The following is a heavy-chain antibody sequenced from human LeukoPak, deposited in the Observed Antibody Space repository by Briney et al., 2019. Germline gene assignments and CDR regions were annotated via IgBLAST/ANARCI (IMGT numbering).Heavy chain of an antibody. Sequence: PSETLSLTCGVHGSSLSGYYWTWIRQFPGKGLEWIGEINHSGTTDDNPSLKSRVTISVDASKTQFSPKLTSVTAADTAVYYCTRGRGWNYFDYWGLGTLVTVSS. V-gene: IGHV4-34*01. CDR3: TRGRGWNYFDY. CDR2: INHSGTT. D-gene: IGHD6-19*01. CDR1: GSSLSGYY. J-gene: IGHJ4*02.